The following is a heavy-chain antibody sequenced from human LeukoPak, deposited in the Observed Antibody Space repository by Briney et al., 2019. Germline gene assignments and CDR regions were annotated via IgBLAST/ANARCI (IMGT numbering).Heavy chain of an antibody. CDR2: INHSGST. CDR1: GGSFSGYY. J-gene: IGHJ5*02. CDR3: ARGPRRFLEWFSERGFDP. V-gene: IGHV4-34*01. Sequence: PSETLSLTCAVYGGSFSGYYWSWIRQPPGKGLEWIGEINHSGSTNYNPSLKSRVTISVDTSKNQFSLKLSSVTAADTAVYYCARGPRRFLEWFSERGFDPWGQGTLVTVSS. D-gene: IGHD3-3*01.